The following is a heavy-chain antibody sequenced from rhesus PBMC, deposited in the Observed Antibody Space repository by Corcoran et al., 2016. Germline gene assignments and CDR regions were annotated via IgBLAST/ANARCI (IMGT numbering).Heavy chain of an antibody. V-gene: IGHV3-16*01. CDR3: TYFDY. Sequence: EVQLVESGGGLVQPGGSLRLSCAASGFTFSNYWMSWVRQAPRKGLDWVVRIKNTADGGTAAYAESVKGRCTISRDESKNTLYLQMNSLKIEDTAVYYCTYFDYWGQGVLVTVSS. J-gene: IGHJ4*01. CDR1: GFTFSNYW. CDR2: IKNTADGGTA.